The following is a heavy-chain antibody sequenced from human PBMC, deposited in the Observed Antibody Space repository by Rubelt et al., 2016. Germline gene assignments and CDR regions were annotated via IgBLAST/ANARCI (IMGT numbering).Heavy chain of an antibody. CDR1: GGSFSGYY. V-gene: IGHV4-34*01. CDR2: INNRGST. Sequence: QVQLQQRGAGLLKPSETLSLTCAVYGGSFSGYYWSWIRQPPGKGLEWIGEINNRGSTTYNPSLNSRVTISVDTSKNQFSLKLSSVTAADTAVYYCARRGIAVADPVDYWGQGTLVTVSS. CDR3: ARRGIAVADPVDY. J-gene: IGHJ4*02. D-gene: IGHD6-19*01.